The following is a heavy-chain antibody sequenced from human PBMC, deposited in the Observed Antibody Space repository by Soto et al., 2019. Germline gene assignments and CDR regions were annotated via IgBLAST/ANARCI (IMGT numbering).Heavy chain of an antibody. Sequence: ASVKVSCKASGYTFTRSGISWVRQAPGQGLEWMGRINPSGGNTSYAQKFQGRVTMTRDTSTSTVYMELSSLRSEDTAVYYCARDGDYYDTSGYYFWGQGTLVTVSS. J-gene: IGHJ4*02. D-gene: IGHD3-22*01. CDR2: INPSGGNT. CDR1: GYTFTRSG. V-gene: IGHV1-46*01. CDR3: ARDGDYYDTSGYYF.